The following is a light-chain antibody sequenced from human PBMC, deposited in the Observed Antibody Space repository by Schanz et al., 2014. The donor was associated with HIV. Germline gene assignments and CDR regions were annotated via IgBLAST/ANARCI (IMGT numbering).Light chain of an antibody. CDR2: AAS. CDR1: QSISSY. J-gene: IGKJ1*01. Sequence: DIQMTQSPSPLSASVGDRVTITCRASQSISSYLNWYQQKPGKAPKLLIYAASSLQSGVPSRFSGSGSGTDFTLTISSLQPEDFATYYCQQTYSLPVTFGQGTKVEIK. CDR3: QQTYSLPVT. V-gene: IGKV1-39*01.